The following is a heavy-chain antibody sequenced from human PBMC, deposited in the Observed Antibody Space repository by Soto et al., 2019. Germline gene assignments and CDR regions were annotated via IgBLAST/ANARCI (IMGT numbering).Heavy chain of an antibody. CDR3: ARSLDSSGYLYYFDY. D-gene: IGHD3-22*01. J-gene: IGHJ4*02. CDR2: INAGNGNT. Sequence: QVQLVQSGAEVKKPGASVKVSCQASGYTFTSYAMHWVRQAPGQRLEWMGWINAGNGNTKYSQKFQGRVTITRDTSASTVYMELSSLRSEDTAVYYCARSLDSSGYLYYFDYWGQGTLVTVSS. CDR1: GYTFTSYA. V-gene: IGHV1-3*01.